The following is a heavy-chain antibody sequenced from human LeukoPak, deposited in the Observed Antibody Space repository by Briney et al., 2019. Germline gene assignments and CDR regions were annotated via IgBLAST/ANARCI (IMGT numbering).Heavy chain of an antibody. V-gene: IGHV1-3*01. Sequence: ASVKVSCKASGYTFTSYAIHWVRQAPGQRLEWMGWINGGNGNTKYSQNFQGRVTITRDTSASTVYMELSSLRSEDTAIYYRARDSISEALNWFDPWGQGTLVTVSS. CDR1: GYTFTSYA. CDR3: ARDSISEALNWFDP. CDR2: INGGNGNT. J-gene: IGHJ5*02. D-gene: IGHD6-13*01.